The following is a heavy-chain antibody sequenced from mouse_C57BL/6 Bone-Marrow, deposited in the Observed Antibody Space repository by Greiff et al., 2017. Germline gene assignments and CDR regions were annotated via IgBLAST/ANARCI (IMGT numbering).Heavy chain of an antibody. Sequence: VQLQQSGAELVRPGASVKLSCTASGFNIKDDYMHWVKQRPEQGLEWIGWIVPENGDTEYASKFQGKATITADTSSNTAYLQLSSLTSDDTAVYYCAKLGLAYWGQGTLVTVSA. J-gene: IGHJ3*01. CDR2: IVPENGDT. V-gene: IGHV14-4*01. CDR3: AKLGLAY. CDR1: GFNIKDDY. D-gene: IGHD4-1*01.